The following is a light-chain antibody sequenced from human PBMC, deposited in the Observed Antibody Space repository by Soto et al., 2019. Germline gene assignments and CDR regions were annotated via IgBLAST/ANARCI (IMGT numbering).Light chain of an antibody. V-gene: IGKV1-33*01. CDR2: DAS. J-gene: IGKJ5*01. CDR3: QQYDNLPLT. Sequence: DIQMTQSKSSLSASVGDRVTITCQAIQDISNYLNWYQQKPGKAPKLLIYDASNLETGVPSRFSGSGSVTDFTFTISSLQPEDSAKYYCQQYDNLPLTFGQGTRLEIK. CDR1: QDISNY.